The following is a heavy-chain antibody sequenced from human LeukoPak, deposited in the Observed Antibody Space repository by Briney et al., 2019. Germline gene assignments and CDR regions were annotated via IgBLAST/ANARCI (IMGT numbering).Heavy chain of an antibody. CDR3: ARAPIAYYYYGMDV. Sequence: PSETLSLTCTVSGGSISSYYRSWIRQPPGKGLEWIGYIYYSGSTNYNPSLKSRVTISVDTSKNQFSLKLSSVTAADTAVYYCARAPIAYYYYGMDVWGQGTTVTVSS. CDR1: GGSISSYY. J-gene: IGHJ6*02. CDR2: IYYSGST. V-gene: IGHV4-59*01.